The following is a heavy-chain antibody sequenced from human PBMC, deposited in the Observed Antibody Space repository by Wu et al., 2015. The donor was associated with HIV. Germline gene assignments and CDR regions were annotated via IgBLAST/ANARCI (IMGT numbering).Heavy chain of an antibody. D-gene: IGHD6-19*01. CDR2: ISARNGNT. V-gene: IGHV1-18*01. CDR3: VRDQQWPPEYYHYYGMDV. J-gene: IGHJ6*02. Sequence: VQLVQSGGEVKKPGASLKVACKSSGYIFTDYGINWVRQAPGEGLEWMGWISARNGNTKYGQNLQDRVTMTTDTSTSTAYMELRSLKSDDTAVYYCVRDQQWPPEYYHYYGMDVWGQGTTITVSS. CDR1: GYIFTDYG.